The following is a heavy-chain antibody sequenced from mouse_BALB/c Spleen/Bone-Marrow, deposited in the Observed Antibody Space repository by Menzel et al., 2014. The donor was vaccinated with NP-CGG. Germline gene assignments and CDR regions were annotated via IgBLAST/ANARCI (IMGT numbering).Heavy chain of an antibody. D-gene: IGHD4-1*01. J-gene: IGHJ4*01. Sequence: QVQLKESGAELVRPGTSVKVSCKASGYAFTNYLIEWVKQRPGQGLEWIGVINPGSGGTNYNEKFEAKATLTADKSSSTAYMQLSSLTSDDSAVYFCARCLTGTSAMDYWGQGTSVTVSS. V-gene: IGHV1-54*01. CDR2: INPGSGGT. CDR1: GYAFTNYL. CDR3: ARCLTGTSAMDY.